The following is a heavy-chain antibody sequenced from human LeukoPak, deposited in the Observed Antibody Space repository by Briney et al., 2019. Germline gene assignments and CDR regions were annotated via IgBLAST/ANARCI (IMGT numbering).Heavy chain of an antibody. CDR2: MNPNSGNT. D-gene: IGHD1-26*01. J-gene: IGHJ4*02. V-gene: IGHV1-8*03. CDR1: GYTFTSYD. Sequence: ASVKVSCKASGYTFTSYDINWVRPATGRGLEWMGWMNPNSGNTGYAQKFQGRVTITRNTSISTAYMELSSLRSEDTAVYYCARGPYSGSYLADYWGQGTLVTVSS. CDR3: ARGPYSGSYLADY.